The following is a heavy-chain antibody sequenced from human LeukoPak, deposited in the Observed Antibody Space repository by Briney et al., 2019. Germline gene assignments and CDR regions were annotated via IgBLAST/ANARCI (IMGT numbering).Heavy chain of an antibody. J-gene: IGHJ6*02. D-gene: IGHD2-8*01. CDR2: IYHSGST. CDR1: GGSLSNYY. V-gene: IGHV4-59*01. Sequence: PSETLSLTCTVSGGSLSNYYWSWIRQPPGKGLEWIGYIYHSGSTNHNPSLRSRLTISVDTSKNQFSLKLRSVTAADTAVYYCARATYCTNGVCRIYGMDVWGQGTTVTVSS. CDR3: ARATYCTNGVCRIYGMDV.